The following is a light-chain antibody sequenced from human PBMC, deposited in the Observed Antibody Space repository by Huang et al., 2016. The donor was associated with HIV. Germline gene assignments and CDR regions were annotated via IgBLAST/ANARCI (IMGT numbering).Light chain of an antibody. CDR1: QGIGNS. Sequence: DIQMTQSPSSLSASVGDRVTITCRASQGIGNSLAWYQQKPEKAPRLLLYATSTLESGLPSRFSGSGSGTHYTLTINTLQPEDIASYYCQQYHSLPWTFGQGTKVEIK. CDR3: QQYHSLPWT. J-gene: IGKJ1*01. V-gene: IGKV1-NL1*01. CDR2: ATS.